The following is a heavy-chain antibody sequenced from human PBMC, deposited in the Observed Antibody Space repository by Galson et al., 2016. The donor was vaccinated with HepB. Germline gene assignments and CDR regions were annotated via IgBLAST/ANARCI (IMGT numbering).Heavy chain of an antibody. J-gene: IGHJ6*02. Sequence: SLRLSCAASGITFSSYAMSWVRQAPGKGLEWVSAISGSGGSTYYADSVKGRFTISRDNSKNTLYLQMNSLRAEDTAVYYCAKGFCTNGVCVIYGMDVWGRGTTVTVSS. CDR2: ISGSGGST. D-gene: IGHD2-8*01. CDR3: AKGFCTNGVCVIYGMDV. CDR1: GITFSSYA. V-gene: IGHV3-23*01.